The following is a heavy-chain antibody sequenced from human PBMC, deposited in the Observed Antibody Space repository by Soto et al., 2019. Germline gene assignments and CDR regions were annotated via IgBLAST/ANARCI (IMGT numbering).Heavy chain of an antibody. J-gene: IGHJ6*02. CDR1: GFTFSDYY. D-gene: IGHD2-2*01. CDR3: ARDPRACSSTSCYHYYYYGMDV. Sequence: QVQLVESGGGLVKPGGSLRLSCAASGFTFSDYYMSWIRQAPGKGLEWVSYISSSSSYTNYADSVKGRFTISRDNAKNSLYLQMNSLRAEDTAVYYCARDPRACSSTSCYHYYYYGMDVWGQGTTVTVSS. V-gene: IGHV3-11*06. CDR2: ISSSSSYT.